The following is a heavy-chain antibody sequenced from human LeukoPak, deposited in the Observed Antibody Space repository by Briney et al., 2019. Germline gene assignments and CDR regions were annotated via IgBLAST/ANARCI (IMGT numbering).Heavy chain of an antibody. CDR3: GRSLAPGHWKDFDY. Sequence: GASVKVSCTASGYTFTSHGISWVRQAPGQGLEWMGWISAYNGNTNYAQKLQGRVTMTTDTPTSTAYMELRSLRSDDTAVYYCGRSLAPGHWKDFDYWGQGTLVTVSS. V-gene: IGHV1-18*04. CDR1: GYTFTSHG. CDR2: ISAYNGNT. D-gene: IGHD1-1*01. J-gene: IGHJ4*02.